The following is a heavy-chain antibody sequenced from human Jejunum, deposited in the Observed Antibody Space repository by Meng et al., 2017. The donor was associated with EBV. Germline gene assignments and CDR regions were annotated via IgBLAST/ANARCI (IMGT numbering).Heavy chain of an antibody. J-gene: IGHJ4*02. CDR3: ARDHSSSFYGANI. CDR2: IDPNTGDK. V-gene: IGHV1-2*06. Sequence: QVQLGQSGAEVKKPGASVRVSCKASGYLFTGYYIQWVRQAPGQGLEWMGRIDPNTGDKNYAQKFQGRVTMTRATSIGTAFMELSRLTSDDTAVYYCARDHSSSFYGANIWGQGTLVTVSS. CDR1: GYLFTGYY. D-gene: IGHD2-2*01.